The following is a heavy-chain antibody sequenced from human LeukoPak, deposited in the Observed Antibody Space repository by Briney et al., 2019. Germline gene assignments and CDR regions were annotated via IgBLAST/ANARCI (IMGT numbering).Heavy chain of an antibody. Sequence: SETLPLTCTVSGGSISSYYWSWIRQPPGKGLEWIGYIYYSGSTNYNPSLKSRVTISVDTSKNQFSLKLSSVTAADTAVYYCARFASYSSGTPLADWGQGTLVTVSS. CDR2: IYYSGST. CDR3: ARFASYSSGTPLAD. CDR1: GGSISSYY. J-gene: IGHJ4*02. V-gene: IGHV4-59*08. D-gene: IGHD6-19*01.